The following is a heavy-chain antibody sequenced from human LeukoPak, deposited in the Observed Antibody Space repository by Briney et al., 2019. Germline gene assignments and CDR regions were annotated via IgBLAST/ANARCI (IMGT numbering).Heavy chain of an antibody. J-gene: IGHJ5*02. Sequence: SQTLSLTCTVSRGSISSGNYYWSWIRQPAGKGLEWIGRVYSSGSTSYNPSLRSRLTISVDTSKNQFSLNLSSVTAADTAVYYCARDFANFGSFDPWGQGTLVTVSS. CDR3: ARDFANFGSFDP. D-gene: IGHD2-15*01. CDR1: RGSISSGNYY. CDR2: VYSSGST. V-gene: IGHV4-61*02.